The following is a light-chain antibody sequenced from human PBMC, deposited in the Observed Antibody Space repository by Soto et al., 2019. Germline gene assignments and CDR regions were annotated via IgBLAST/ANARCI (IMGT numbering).Light chain of an antibody. Sequence: EIAVTQSPATLSVSPEERATLSCRASQSVSSNLAWYQQKPGQAPRLLIYGASTRATGIPARFSGSGSGTEFTLTISSLQSEDFAVYYCQQYNNWPQTFGQGTKLEIK. CDR3: QQYNNWPQT. V-gene: IGKV3-15*01. CDR1: QSVSSN. J-gene: IGKJ2*01. CDR2: GAS.